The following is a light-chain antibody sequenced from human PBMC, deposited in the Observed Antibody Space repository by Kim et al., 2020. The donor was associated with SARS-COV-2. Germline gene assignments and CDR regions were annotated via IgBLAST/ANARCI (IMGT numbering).Light chain of an antibody. CDR1: QGVSRSA. Sequence: PGEGGGVCCRASQGVSRSAVGGDERRPGEAARRLIYGASSRATGIPDRFSGSGSGTDFTLTISRLEPEDFAVYYCQQYGSSPYTFGQGTKLEI. CDR3: QQYGSSPYT. CDR2: GAS. V-gene: IGKV3-20*01. J-gene: IGKJ2*01.